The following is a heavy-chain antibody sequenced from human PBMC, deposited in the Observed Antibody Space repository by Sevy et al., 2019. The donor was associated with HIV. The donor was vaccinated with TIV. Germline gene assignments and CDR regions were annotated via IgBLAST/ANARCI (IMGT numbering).Heavy chain of an antibody. CDR2: IYYSGST. CDR1: GGSISSSSYY. Sequence: SETLSLTCTVSGGSISSSSYYWGWIRQPPGKGLEWIGSIYYSGSTYYNPSLKSRVTISVDTSKNQFSLKLSSVTAADTAVYYRASLGVPAGSRGGGTTPNYYYYGMDVWGQGTTVTVSS. V-gene: IGHV4-39*01. D-gene: IGHD2-2*01. CDR3: ASLGVPAGSRGGGTTPNYYYYGMDV. J-gene: IGHJ6*02.